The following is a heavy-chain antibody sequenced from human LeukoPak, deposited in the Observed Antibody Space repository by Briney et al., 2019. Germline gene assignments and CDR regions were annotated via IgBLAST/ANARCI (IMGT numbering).Heavy chain of an antibody. Sequence: GRSLRLSCAASGFTFDDYAMHWVRQAPGKGLEWVSGISWNSGSIGYADSVKGRVTISRDNAKNSLYLQMNSLRAEDTALYYCAKDISGYYYGSLGSGDRYYYGMDVWGQGTTVTVSS. V-gene: IGHV3-9*01. J-gene: IGHJ6*02. CDR3: AKDISGYYYGSLGSGDRYYYGMDV. CDR1: GFTFDDYA. CDR2: ISWNSGSI. D-gene: IGHD3-10*01.